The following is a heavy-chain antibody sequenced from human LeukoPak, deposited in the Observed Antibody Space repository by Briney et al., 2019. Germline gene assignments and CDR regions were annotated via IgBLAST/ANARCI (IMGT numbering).Heavy chain of an antibody. V-gene: IGHV1-2*02. CDR3: ARGVEYYYVSGTYYFDY. CDR2: INPNSGGT. J-gene: IGHJ4*02. Sequence: ASVKVSCKASGYTFTGYYMHWVRQSPGQGLEWMGWINPNSGGTNYAQKFQGRVTMTRDTSISTAYMELSRLRSDDTAVYYCARGVEYYYVSGTYYFDYWGQGTLVTLS. CDR1: GYTFTGYY. D-gene: IGHD3-10*02.